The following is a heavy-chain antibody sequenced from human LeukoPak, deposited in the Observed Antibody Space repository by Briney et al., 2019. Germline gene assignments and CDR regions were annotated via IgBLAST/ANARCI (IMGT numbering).Heavy chain of an antibody. D-gene: IGHD1-26*01. CDR2: INHSGSA. Sequence: SETLSLTCAVYGESFSGYYWSWIRQPPGKGLEWIGEINHSGSANYNPSLKSRVTISVDTSKNQFSLKLSSVTAADTAVYYCARAPWESLAFDIWGQGTMVTVSS. J-gene: IGHJ3*02. V-gene: IGHV4-34*01. CDR3: ARAPWESLAFDI. CDR1: GESFSGYY.